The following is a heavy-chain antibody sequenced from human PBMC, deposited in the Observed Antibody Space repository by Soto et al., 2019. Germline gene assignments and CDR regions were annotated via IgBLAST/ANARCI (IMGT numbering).Heavy chain of an antibody. Sequence: GGSLRLSCAASGFTFSSYAMSWVRQAPGKGLEWVSSISESGDSTSYAESVRGRFTISRDDSKNTLYLQMNSLRAEDTAVYSCAKSRIQGWTKGLYDHWGQGTLVTVSS. CDR2: ISESGDST. J-gene: IGHJ4*02. D-gene: IGHD5-18*01. CDR1: GFTFSSYA. V-gene: IGHV3-23*01. CDR3: AKSRIQGWTKGLYDH.